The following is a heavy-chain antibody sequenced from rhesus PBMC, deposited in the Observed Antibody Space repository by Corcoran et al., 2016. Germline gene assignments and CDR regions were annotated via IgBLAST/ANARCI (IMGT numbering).Heavy chain of an antibody. CDR3: AKNTVLGIMYGLDS. Sequence: EVQLVESGGGLVQPGGSLRLSCAASGFTFSSYGMSWVRQAPGKELEWVSYISKFGGSTYSADSVKARCTSSRDNSKNTLAMQMNSLRAEETAVYYCAKNTVLGIMYGLDSWGQGVVVTVSS. V-gene: IGHV3S5*01. J-gene: IGHJ6*01. D-gene: IGHD2-21*01. CDR2: ISKFGGST. CDR1: GFTFSSYG.